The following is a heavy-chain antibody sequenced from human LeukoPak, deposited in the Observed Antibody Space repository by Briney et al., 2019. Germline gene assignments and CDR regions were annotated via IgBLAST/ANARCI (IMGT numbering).Heavy chain of an antibody. CDR2: IYTSGNT. J-gene: IGHJ4*02. CDR3: ARGYNYGYCDY. CDR1: GGSISGYY. V-gene: IGHV4-4*07. D-gene: IGHD5-18*01. Sequence: SETLSLTCTVSGGSISGYYWTWIRQPAGKGLEWIGRIYTSGNTNYNPSLQSRVTMSVDTSNYQFPLKLSSVTAADTAVYYCARGYNYGYCDYWGQGTLVTVPS.